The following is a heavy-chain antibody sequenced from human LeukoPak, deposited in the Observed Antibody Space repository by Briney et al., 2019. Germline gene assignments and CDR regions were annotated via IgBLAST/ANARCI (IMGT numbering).Heavy chain of an antibody. CDR3: ARDSPQNTVIDY. CDR1: GFTVSNNY. V-gene: IGHV3-66*01. J-gene: IGHJ4*02. D-gene: IGHD2/OR15-2a*01. Sequence: GGSLRLSCAASGFTVSNNYMSWVRQTPGKGLEWVSLIYSGGSTYYADSVKGRFTISRDNSKNTLYLQMHSLRAEDTTVYYCARDSPQNTVIDYWGQGTLVTVSS. CDR2: IYSGGST.